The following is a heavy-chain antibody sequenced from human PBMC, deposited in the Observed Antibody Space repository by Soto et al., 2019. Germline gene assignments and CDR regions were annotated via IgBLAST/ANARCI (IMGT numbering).Heavy chain of an antibody. Sequence: PSETLSLTCAVSGYSISSGYYWGWIRQPPGKGLEWIGSIYHSGSTYYNPSLKSRVTISVDTSKNQFSLKLSSVTAADTAVYYCARSSGPESNYYDSSGCYLFDYWGKGTLVTVLL. J-gene: IGHJ4*02. CDR1: GYSISSGYY. D-gene: IGHD3-22*01. CDR3: ARSSGPESNYYDSSGCYLFDY. V-gene: IGHV4-38-2*01. CDR2: IYHSGST.